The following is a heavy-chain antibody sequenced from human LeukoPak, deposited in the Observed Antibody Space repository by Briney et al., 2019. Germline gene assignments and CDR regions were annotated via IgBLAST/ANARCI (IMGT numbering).Heavy chain of an antibody. V-gene: IGHV3-23*01. Sequence: GGSLRLSCAASGFTFSSYAMSWVRQAPGKGLEWVSAISGSGGSTYYADSVKGRFTISRDNSKNTLYVQMNSLRAEDTAVYYCAKVGLVYSSFDYWGQGTLVTVSS. CDR1: GFTFSSYA. CDR3: AKVGLVYSSFDY. D-gene: IGHD5-18*01. CDR2: ISGSGGST. J-gene: IGHJ4*02.